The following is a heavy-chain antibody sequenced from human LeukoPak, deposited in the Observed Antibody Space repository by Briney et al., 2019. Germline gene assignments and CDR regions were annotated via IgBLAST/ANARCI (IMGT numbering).Heavy chain of an antibody. D-gene: IGHD6-13*01. Sequence: SETLSLTCTVSGGSISSGSYYWSWIRQPAGKRLEWIGHIYRSGSTNYNPSLKSRVTISVDTSKNQFSLKLSSVTAADTAVYYCARGPGYSSSIYYFDYWGQGTLVTVSS. J-gene: IGHJ4*02. CDR1: GGSISSGSYY. CDR3: ARGPGYSSSIYYFDY. CDR2: IYRSGST. V-gene: IGHV4-61*09.